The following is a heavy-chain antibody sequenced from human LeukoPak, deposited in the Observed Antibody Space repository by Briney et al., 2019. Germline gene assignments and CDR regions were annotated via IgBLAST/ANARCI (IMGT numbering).Heavy chain of an antibody. CDR3: ATLLTLDYGALGYFDY. J-gene: IGHJ4*02. D-gene: IGHD4-17*01. CDR1: GYTLTELS. Sequence: ASVKVSCKVSGYTLTELSMHWVRQAPGKGLEWMGGFDPEDGETIYAQKFQGRVTMTEDTSTDTAYMELSSLRSEDTAVYYCATLLTLDYGALGYFDYWGQGTLVTVSS. V-gene: IGHV1-24*01. CDR2: FDPEDGET.